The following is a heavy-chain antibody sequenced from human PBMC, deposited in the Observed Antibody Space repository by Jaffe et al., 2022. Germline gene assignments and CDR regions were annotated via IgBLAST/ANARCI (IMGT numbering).Heavy chain of an antibody. J-gene: IGHJ6*03. CDR3: ARDIYCSGGSCKRSYYYYYMDV. V-gene: IGHV1-18*01. Sequence: QVQLVQSGAEVKKPGASVKVSCKASGYTFTSYGISWVRQAPGQGLEWMGWISAYNGNTNYAQKLQGRVTMTTDTSTSTAYMELRSLRSDDTAVYYCARDIYCSGGSCKRSYYYYYMDVWGKGTTVTVSS. CDR1: GYTFTSYG. CDR2: ISAYNGNT. D-gene: IGHD2-15*01.